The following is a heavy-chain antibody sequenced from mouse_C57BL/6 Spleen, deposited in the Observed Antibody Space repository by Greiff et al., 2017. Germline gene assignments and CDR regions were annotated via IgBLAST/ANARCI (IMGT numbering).Heavy chain of an antibody. Sequence: QVQLQQPGAELVKPGASVKLSCKASGYTFTSYWMHWVKQRPGQGLEWIGMIHPNSGSTNYNEKFKSKATLTVDKSSSTAYMQLSSLTSEDAAVYYCARQRCDDAYWGQGTLVTVSA. V-gene: IGHV1-64*01. CDR1: GYTFTSYW. CDR3: ARQRCDDAY. CDR2: IHPNSGST. J-gene: IGHJ3*01.